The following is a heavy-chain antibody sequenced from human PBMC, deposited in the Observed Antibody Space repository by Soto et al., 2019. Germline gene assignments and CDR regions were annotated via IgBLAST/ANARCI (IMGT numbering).Heavy chain of an antibody. CDR1: GFTFSIYA. Sequence: EVQLLESGGGLVQPGGSLRLSCAASGFTFSIYAMTWVRQAPGKGLEWVSSISGNGGTTYYADSVKGRFTISRDNSNKTLYLQMNSLRAEAAAVYHCAKNRAAAGIWWFDPCGQGTLVTVSS. CDR2: ISGNGGTT. J-gene: IGHJ5*02. V-gene: IGHV3-23*01. CDR3: AKNRAAAGIWWFDP. D-gene: IGHD6-13*01.